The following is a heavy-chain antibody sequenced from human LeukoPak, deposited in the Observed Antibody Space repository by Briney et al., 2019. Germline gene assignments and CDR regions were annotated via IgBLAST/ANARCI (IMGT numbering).Heavy chain of an antibody. CDR3: ARPRRTYGSSSGLGAFDI. CDR1: GYSFASYW. CDR2: IYPGDSDT. J-gene: IGHJ3*02. Sequence: GESLKISCKGSGYSFASYWIGWVRQMTGKGLEWMEIIYPGDSDTRYSPSFQGQVTISADKSISTAYLQWSSLKASDTAMYYCARPRRTYGSSSGLGAFDIWGQGTMVTVSS. D-gene: IGHD6-13*01. V-gene: IGHV5-51*01.